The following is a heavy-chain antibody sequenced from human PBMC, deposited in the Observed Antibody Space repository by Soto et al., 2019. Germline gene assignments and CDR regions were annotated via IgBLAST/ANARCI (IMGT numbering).Heavy chain of an antibody. V-gene: IGHV4-61*01. CDR3: ARSQRGRTAFTFDY. J-gene: IGHJ4*02. D-gene: IGHD3-16*01. Sequence: SETLSLTCAVSGDSVSNDNYYWSWIRQPPGKGLEWIGYIYYSGTINYNSYLKSRLSLSVDMSKNQFSLKLASVTAADTAVYFCARSQRGRTAFTFDYWGQGALVTVSS. CDR1: GDSVSNDNYY. CDR2: IYYSGTI.